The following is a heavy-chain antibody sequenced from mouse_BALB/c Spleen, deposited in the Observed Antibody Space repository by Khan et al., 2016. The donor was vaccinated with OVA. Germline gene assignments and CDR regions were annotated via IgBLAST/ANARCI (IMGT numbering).Heavy chain of an antibody. CDR3: ALPSYGPRCFEV. Sequence: VRLQQSGAELVKPGASVRLSCTASGFNIKDTYIHWVQQRPEQGLEWIGRIAPANGNTKYDPKFQDKATITSDTSSNTSYLQLSRLTSEDTAVFDCALPSYGPRCFEVWGAGTTVTVSS. D-gene: IGHD1-1*02. V-gene: IGHV14-3*02. J-gene: IGHJ1*01. CDR1: GFNIKDTY. CDR2: IAPANGNT.